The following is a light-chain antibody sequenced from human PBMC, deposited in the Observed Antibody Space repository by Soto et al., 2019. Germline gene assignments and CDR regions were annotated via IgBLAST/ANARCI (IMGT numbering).Light chain of an antibody. V-gene: IGKV1-27*01. Sequence: DIQMTQSPSSVSASVGDRVTITCRASQGISDYLAWYQQIPGKVPKLLIYGASTLHSGVPSRFSGSGSGTELTLTISSLQPEDVATYYCQKYTSGPWTFGLGTTVEIK. J-gene: IGKJ1*01. CDR2: GAS. CDR1: QGISDY. CDR3: QKYTSGPWT.